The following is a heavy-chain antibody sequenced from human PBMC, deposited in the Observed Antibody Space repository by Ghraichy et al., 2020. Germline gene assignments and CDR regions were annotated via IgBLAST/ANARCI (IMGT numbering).Heavy chain of an antibody. CDR2: IYYSGST. CDR3: ASPGYCSSTSCYFIH. J-gene: IGHJ4*02. V-gene: IGHV4-39*01. D-gene: IGHD2-2*01. CDR1: GGSISSSSYY. Sequence: SETLSLTCTVSGGSISSSSYYWGWIRQPPGKGLEWIGSIYYSGSTYYNPSLKSRVTISVDTSKNQFSLKLSSVTAADTVVYYCASPGYCSSTSCYFIHWGQGTLVTVSS.